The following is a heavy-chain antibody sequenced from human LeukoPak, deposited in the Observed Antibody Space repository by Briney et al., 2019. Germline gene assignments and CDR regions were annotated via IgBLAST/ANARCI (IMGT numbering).Heavy chain of an antibody. J-gene: IGHJ6*03. CDR1: GFTFDDYA. Sequence: GGSLRLSCAASGFTFDDYAMHWVRQAPGKGLEWVSLISWDGGGTYYADSVKGRFTISRDNSKNSLYLQMNSLRAEDTALYYCAKDSPSSSSSNHYMDVWGKGTTVTVSS. V-gene: IGHV3-43D*03. CDR2: ISWDGGGT. D-gene: IGHD6-6*01. CDR3: AKDSPSSSSSNHYMDV.